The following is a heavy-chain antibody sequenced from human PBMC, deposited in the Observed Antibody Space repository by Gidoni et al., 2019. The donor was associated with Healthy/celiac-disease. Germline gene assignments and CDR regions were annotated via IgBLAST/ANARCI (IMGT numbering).Heavy chain of an antibody. J-gene: IGHJ5*02. D-gene: IGHD3-10*01. V-gene: IGHV4-30-4*01. CDR2: IYYSGST. CDR1: GGSISSGDYY. Sequence: QVQLQESGPGLVKPSQTLSLTCTVSGGSISSGDYYWSWIRQPPGKGLEWIGYIYYSGSTYSNPSLKRRVTISVDTSKNQFSLKLSSVTAADTAVYYCARGEYGSGSYFHYNWFDPWGQGTLVTVSS. CDR3: ARGEYGSGSYFHYNWFDP.